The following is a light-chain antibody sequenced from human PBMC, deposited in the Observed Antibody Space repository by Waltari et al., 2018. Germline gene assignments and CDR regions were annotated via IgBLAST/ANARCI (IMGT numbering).Light chain of an antibody. J-gene: IGKJ4*01. CDR1: QSVLYSSNNKNY. CDR2: WAS. Sequence: IVMTQSPDYLAVSLGARATINCKSRQSVLYSSNNKNYLAWYQQKPGQPPKLLIYWASTRESGVPDRFSGSGSGTDFTLTISSLQAEDVAVYYCQQYYSTPRTFGGGTKVEIK. CDR3: QQYYSTPRT. V-gene: IGKV4-1*01.